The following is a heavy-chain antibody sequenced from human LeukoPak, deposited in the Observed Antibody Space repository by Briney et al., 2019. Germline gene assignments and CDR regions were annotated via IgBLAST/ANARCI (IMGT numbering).Heavy chain of an antibody. D-gene: IGHD3-22*01. CDR3: ARSLLRGVPEHYYYYGMDV. Sequence: SVNVSCKASGGTFSSYAISWVRQAPGQGLEWMGGIIPIFGTANYAQKFQGRVPITADESTSTAYMELSSLRSEDTAVYYCARSLLRGVPEHYYYYGMDVWGQGTTVTVSS. CDR1: GGTFSSYA. V-gene: IGHV1-69*01. J-gene: IGHJ6*02. CDR2: IIPIFGTA.